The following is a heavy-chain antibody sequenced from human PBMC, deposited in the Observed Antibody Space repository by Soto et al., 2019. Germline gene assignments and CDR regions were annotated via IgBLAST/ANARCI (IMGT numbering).Heavy chain of an antibody. CDR1: GYSFSDYW. CDR2: IYPGDSDT. D-gene: IGHD6-19*01. Sequence: PGESLKISCKGSGYSFSDYWIGWVRQMPGKGLEWMGIIYPGDSDTRYSPSFQGQVTISADKSISTAYLQWSSLKASDTAMYYCARQAVAYYYGMDVWGQGTTVTVSS. J-gene: IGHJ6*02. CDR3: ARQAVAYYYGMDV. V-gene: IGHV5-51*01.